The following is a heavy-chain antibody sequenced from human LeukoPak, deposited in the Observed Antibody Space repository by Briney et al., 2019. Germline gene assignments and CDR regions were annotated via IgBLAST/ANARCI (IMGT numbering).Heavy chain of an antibody. CDR2: ISYDGSNK. Sequence: GRSLRLSCAASGFTFSSYAMHWVRQAPGKGLEWVAVISYDGSNKYYADSVKGRFTISRDNSKNTLYLQMNSLRAEDTAVYYCGSVTTVYWGQGTLVTVSS. D-gene: IGHD4-17*01. J-gene: IGHJ4*02. CDR3: GSVTTVY. V-gene: IGHV3-30-3*01. CDR1: GFTFSSYA.